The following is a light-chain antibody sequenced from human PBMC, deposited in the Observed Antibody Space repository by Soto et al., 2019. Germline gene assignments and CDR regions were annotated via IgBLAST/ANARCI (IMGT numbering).Light chain of an antibody. CDR1: QSVTSNY. V-gene: IGKV3-20*01. Sequence: EVVLTQSPGTLSLSPGERATLSCRATQSVTSNYLAWYQQKPGQAPRLLIYGASSRASDIPARFSGSGSGTDFTLTISRLEPEDFALYYCQQYVTLPVTFGQGTKREIK. CDR2: GAS. CDR3: QQYVTLPVT. J-gene: IGKJ2*01.